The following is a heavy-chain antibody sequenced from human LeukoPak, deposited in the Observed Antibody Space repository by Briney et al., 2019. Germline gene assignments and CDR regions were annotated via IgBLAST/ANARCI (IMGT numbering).Heavy chain of an antibody. CDR3: ARGANYYGSGSYYVPHDY. CDR1: GFTFSSYS. Sequence: GGSLRLSCAASGFTFSSYSMNWVRQAPGKGLEWVSVIYSGGSTYYADSVKGRFTISRDNSKNTLYLQMNSLRAEDTAVYYCARGANYYGSGSYYVPHDYWGQGTLVTVSS. J-gene: IGHJ4*02. V-gene: IGHV3-53*01. D-gene: IGHD3-10*01. CDR2: IYSGGST.